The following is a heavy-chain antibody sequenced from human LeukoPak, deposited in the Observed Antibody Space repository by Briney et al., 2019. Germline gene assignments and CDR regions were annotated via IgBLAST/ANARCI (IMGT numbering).Heavy chain of an antibody. V-gene: IGHV1-46*03. CDR2: INPSGGST. CDR1: GYTFTSYY. Sequence: ASVKVSCKASGYTFTSYYMHWVRQAPGQGLEWMGIINPSGGSTSYAQKFQGRVTMTRDMSTSTVYMELSSLRSEDTAVYYCAKGYSSGWYGENFDYWGQGTLVTVSS. CDR3: AKGYSSGWYGENFDY. D-gene: IGHD6-19*01. J-gene: IGHJ4*02.